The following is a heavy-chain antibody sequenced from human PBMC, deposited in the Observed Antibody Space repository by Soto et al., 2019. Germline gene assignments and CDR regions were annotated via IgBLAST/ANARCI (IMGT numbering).Heavy chain of an antibody. Sequence: EVQLLESGGGLVQPGGSLRLSSAASGFTFSSYAMSWVRQAPGKGLEWVSAISGSGGSTYYADSVKGRFTISRDNSKNTLYLQMNSLRAEDTAGYYCAKGIAAAGTGYWFDPWGQGTLVTVSS. D-gene: IGHD6-13*01. J-gene: IGHJ5*02. CDR1: GFTFSSYA. CDR2: ISGSGGST. CDR3: AKGIAAAGTGYWFDP. V-gene: IGHV3-23*01.